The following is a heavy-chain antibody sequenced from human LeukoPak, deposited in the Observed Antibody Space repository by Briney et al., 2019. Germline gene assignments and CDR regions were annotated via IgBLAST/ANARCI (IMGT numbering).Heavy chain of an antibody. Sequence: GGSLRLSCAASGFTFSSYWMHWVRQAPGKWLVWVSRINSDGSSTSYADSVKGRFTISRDNAKNTLYLQMNSLRAEDTAVYYCARTNYYYYYGMDVWGKGTTVTVSS. CDR3: ARTNYYYYYGMDV. J-gene: IGHJ6*04. CDR1: GFTFSSYW. V-gene: IGHV3-74*01. CDR2: INSDGSST.